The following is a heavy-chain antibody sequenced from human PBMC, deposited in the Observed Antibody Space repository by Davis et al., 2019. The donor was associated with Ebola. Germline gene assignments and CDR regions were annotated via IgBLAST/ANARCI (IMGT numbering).Heavy chain of an antibody. CDR3: ARGGYSSGFLGS. J-gene: IGHJ5*02. Sequence: GGSLRLSCVASGFTFSGYAMHWVRQAPGKGLEWVAVISYDGSNKYYADSVKGRFTISRDSSKNTLYLQMHSLRAEDTAVYYCARGGYSSGFLGSWGQGTLVTVSS. CDR1: GFTFSGYA. V-gene: IGHV3-30*14. D-gene: IGHD3-22*01. CDR2: ISYDGSNK.